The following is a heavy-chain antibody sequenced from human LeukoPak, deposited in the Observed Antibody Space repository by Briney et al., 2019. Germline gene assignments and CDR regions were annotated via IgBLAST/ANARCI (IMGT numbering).Heavy chain of an antibody. CDR2: IYYSGST. J-gene: IGHJ5*02. CDR1: GGSISSYY. V-gene: IGHV4-59*01. D-gene: IGHD3-10*01. CDR3: ARGPYYYGSGKFLS. Sequence: SETLSLTCTVSGGSISSYYWSWIRQPPGKGLEWIGYIYYSGSTSYNPSLKSRVTISVDTSKNQFSLKLSSVTAADTAVYYCARGPYYYGSGKFLSWGQGTLVTVSS.